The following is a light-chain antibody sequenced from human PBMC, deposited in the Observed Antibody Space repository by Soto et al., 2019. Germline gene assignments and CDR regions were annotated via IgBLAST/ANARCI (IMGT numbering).Light chain of an antibody. CDR2: DAS. CDR1: QSISSW. V-gene: IGKV1-5*01. CDR3: QQYNSSPIT. Sequence: DIQMTLSASSLSASVGDRVTIACRASQSISSWLAWYQQKPGKAPKLQIYDASSLESGVPSRFSGSGSGTEFTLSISSLQPDDFATYYCQQYNSSPITFGQGTRLEI. J-gene: IGKJ5*01.